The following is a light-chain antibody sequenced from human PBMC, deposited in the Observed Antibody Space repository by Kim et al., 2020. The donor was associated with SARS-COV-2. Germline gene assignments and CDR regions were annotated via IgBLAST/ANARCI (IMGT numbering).Light chain of an antibody. CDR2: GIS. CDR1: QSVDSN. CDR3: QQYSNWPIT. Sequence: SPGERVTLSCRASQSVDSNYLAWYQQKPGQAPRLLIYGISSRATGIPARFSGSGSGTEFTLTISSLQSEDFGLYYCQQYSNWPITFGPGTRLEIK. V-gene: IGKV3-15*01. J-gene: IGKJ5*01.